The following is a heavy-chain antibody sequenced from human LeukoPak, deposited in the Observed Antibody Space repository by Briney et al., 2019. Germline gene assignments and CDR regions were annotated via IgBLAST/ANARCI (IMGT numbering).Heavy chain of an antibody. V-gene: IGHV4-4*07. D-gene: IGHD5-12*01. CDR3: AREWALGHSGYDPGY. CDR1: GGSISSDY. J-gene: IGHJ4*02. Sequence: PSETLSLTCTVFGGSISSDYWSWILQPAGKGLEWIGRFQMSGSTNYNPSLKSRVTMSVDTSKNQFSLKLSSVTAADTAVYYCAREWALGHSGYDPGYWGQGTLVTVSS. CDR2: FQMSGST.